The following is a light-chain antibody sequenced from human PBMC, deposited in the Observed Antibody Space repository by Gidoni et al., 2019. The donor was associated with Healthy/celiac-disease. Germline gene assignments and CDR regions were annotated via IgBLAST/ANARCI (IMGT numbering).Light chain of an antibody. Sequence: DIVMPQSPDSLAVSLGERATINCKSSQSVLSSSNNKHYLAWYQQKPGQPPKLLIYWASTRESGVPDRFSGSGSGTDFTLTSSSLQAEDVAVYYWQQYYSPWTFGQGTKVEIK. CDR1: QSVLSSSNNKHY. V-gene: IGKV4-1*01. J-gene: IGKJ1*01. CDR2: WAS. CDR3: QQYYSPWT.